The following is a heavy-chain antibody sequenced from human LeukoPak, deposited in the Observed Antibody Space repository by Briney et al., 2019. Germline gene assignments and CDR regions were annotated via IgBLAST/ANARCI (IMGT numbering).Heavy chain of an antibody. CDR3: ASGEDYDSSGYRYFDY. V-gene: IGHV3-7*01. Sequence: GGSLRLSCAASGFTFSSYWMTWVRRAPGKGLEWVANIKEDGSEKYYVDSVKGRFTISRDNAKNSLYLQMNSLRAEDTAVYYCASGEDYDSSGYRYFDYWGQGTLVTVSS. CDR1: GFTFSSYW. D-gene: IGHD3-22*01. J-gene: IGHJ4*02. CDR2: IKEDGSEK.